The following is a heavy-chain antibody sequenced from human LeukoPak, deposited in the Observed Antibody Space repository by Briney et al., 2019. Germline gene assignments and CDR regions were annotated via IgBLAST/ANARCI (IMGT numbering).Heavy chain of an antibody. CDR1: SGSFSGYY. CDR2: INHSGST. J-gene: IGHJ4*02. D-gene: IGHD3-22*01. CDR3: ARGRGSYYYDSSGYRFDY. Sequence: SETLSLTCAVYSGSFSGYYWSWIRQPPGKGLEWIGEINHSGSTNYNPSLKSRVTISVDTSKNQFSLKLSSVTAADTAVYYCARGRGSYYYDSSGYRFDYWGQGTLVTVSS. V-gene: IGHV4-34*01.